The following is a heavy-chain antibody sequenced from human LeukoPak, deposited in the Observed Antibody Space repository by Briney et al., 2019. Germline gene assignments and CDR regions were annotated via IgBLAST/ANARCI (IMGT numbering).Heavy chain of an antibody. J-gene: IGHJ3*02. V-gene: IGHV3-64D*09. D-gene: IGHD3-3*01. Sequence: GGSLRLSCSASGFTFSSYAMHWVRQAPGKGLEYVSAISSNGGSAYYADSVKGRFTISRDNSKNTLYLQMSSLRAEDTAVYYCVKKSAFLFGVASAFDIWGQGTMVTVSS. CDR3: VKKSAFLFGVASAFDI. CDR1: GFTFSSYA. CDR2: ISSNGGSA.